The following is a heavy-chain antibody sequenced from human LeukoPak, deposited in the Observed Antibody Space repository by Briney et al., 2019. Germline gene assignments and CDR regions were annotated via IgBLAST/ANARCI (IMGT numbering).Heavy chain of an antibody. CDR1: GGSISSSSYY. CDR3: ARVPHYYFGYGYFDT. CDR2: IDQSGTT. V-gene: IGHV4-39*07. D-gene: IGHD3-10*01. Sequence: SETLSLTCTVSGGSISSSSYYWGWIHQPPGKGLEWIGEIDQSGTTNYNPSLKSRVTISIDTSKKQFSLTLTSMTAADTAVYYCARVPHYYFGYGYFDTWGQGTRVTVSS. J-gene: IGHJ4*02.